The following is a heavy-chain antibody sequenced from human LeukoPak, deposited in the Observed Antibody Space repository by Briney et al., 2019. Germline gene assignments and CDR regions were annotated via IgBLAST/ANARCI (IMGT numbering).Heavy chain of an antibody. J-gene: IGHJ4*02. CDR3: AREYDSRGYDDLDE. Sequence: SVKLSCTVSGGTFSTYVITWVRQAPGQGLEWMGRVIPILGIAKYAQKFQGRVTISADKSTSTAYMEMSSLRSEDTAVYYCAREYDSRGYDDLDEWGQGTLVTVSS. D-gene: IGHD3-22*01. CDR2: VIPILGIA. V-gene: IGHV1-69*04. CDR1: GGTFSTYV.